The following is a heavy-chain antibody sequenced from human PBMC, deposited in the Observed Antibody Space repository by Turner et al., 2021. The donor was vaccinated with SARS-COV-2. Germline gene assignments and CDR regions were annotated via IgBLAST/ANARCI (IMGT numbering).Heavy chain of an antibody. J-gene: IGHJ5*01. D-gene: IGHD3-3*01. Sequence: QVQLQESGPGLVKPSETLSLTCTVPGGSISSDFWSWIRQPPGKGVELIGYIYYRGSTNYNPSLKSRVTMSVDTSKNQFSLKLRSVTAADTAVYYCARELRFNWLDSWGQGTLVTVSS. CDR2: IYYRGST. CDR1: GGSISSDF. V-gene: IGHV4-59*01. CDR3: ARELRFNWLDS.